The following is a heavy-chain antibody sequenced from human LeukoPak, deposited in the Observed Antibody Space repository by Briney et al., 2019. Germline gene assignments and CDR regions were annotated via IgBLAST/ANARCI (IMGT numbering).Heavy chain of an antibody. D-gene: IGHD3-16*01. CDR3: ARDALSYDYSWGSYGHLGIDP. J-gene: IGHJ5*02. CDR2: INPSGGTT. Sequence: GASVKVSCKASGYTFTRCYMHWVRQAPGQGLEWMGIINPSGGTTDYAQKFHGRITVTRDTSTSTVYMELTSLTSEDTAVYYCARDALSYDYSWGSYGHLGIDPWGQGTLVTVSS. CDR1: GYTFTRCY. V-gene: IGHV1-46*01.